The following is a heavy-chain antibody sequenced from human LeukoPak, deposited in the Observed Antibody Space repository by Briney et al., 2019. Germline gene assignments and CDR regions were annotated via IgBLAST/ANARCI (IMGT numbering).Heavy chain of an antibody. CDR3: AKEYSGYDFDY. CDR1: GFTFSSYA. J-gene: IGHJ4*02. D-gene: IGHD5-12*01. Sequence: GGSLRLSCAASGFTFSSYAMSWVRQAPGKGLEWVSGISGSGVNSYYADSVRGRFTISRDNSQNTLYLQMDSLRAEDTALYYCAKEYSGYDFDYWGQGTLVTVSS. V-gene: IGHV3-23*01. CDR2: ISGSGVNS.